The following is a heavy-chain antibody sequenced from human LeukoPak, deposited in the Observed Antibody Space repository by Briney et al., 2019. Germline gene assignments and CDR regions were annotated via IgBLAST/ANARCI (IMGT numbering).Heavy chain of an antibody. Sequence: PGGSLRLSCAASGFAFSSYGMHWVRQAPGKGLEWVAVISYDGSNKYYADSVKGRFTISRDNSKNTLYLQMNSLRAEDTAVYYCANSYYYGSGSYGDYWGQGTLVTVSS. D-gene: IGHD3-10*01. CDR1: GFAFSSYG. CDR2: ISYDGSNK. CDR3: ANSYYYGSGSYGDY. J-gene: IGHJ4*02. V-gene: IGHV3-30*18.